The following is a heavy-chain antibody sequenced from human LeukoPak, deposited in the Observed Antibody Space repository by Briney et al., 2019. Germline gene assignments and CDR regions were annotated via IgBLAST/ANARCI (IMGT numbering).Heavy chain of an antibody. D-gene: IGHD6-13*01. CDR3: ARVIAPPGWFDP. Sequence: SETLSLTCTVSGVSISSDSYYWGWIRQPPGKGLEWIGTIYYSGSTYYNPSLKSRVTISVDTSKNQFSLKLSSVTAADTAVYYCARVIAPPGWFDPWGQGTLVTVSS. V-gene: IGHV4-39*07. CDR1: GVSISSDSYY. CDR2: IYYSGST. J-gene: IGHJ5*02.